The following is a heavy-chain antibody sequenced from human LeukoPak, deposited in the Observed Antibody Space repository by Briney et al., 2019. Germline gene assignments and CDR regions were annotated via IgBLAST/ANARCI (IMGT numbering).Heavy chain of an antibody. J-gene: IGHJ4*02. CDR3: AKDSAEYYDSSGYYHY. D-gene: IGHD3-22*01. V-gene: IGHV3-9*01. CDR1: GFTFDDYA. CDR2: ISWNSGSI. Sequence: GGSLRLSCAASGFTFDDYAMHWVRQAPGKGLEWVSGISWNSGSIGYADSVKGRFTISRDNAKNSLHLQMNSLRAEDTALYYCAKDSAEYYDSSGYYHYWGQGTLVTVSS.